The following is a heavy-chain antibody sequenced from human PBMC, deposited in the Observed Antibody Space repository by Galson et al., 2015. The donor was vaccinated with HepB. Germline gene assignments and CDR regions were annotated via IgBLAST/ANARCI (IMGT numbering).Heavy chain of an antibody. D-gene: IGHD1-26*01. CDR2: SSSTI. Sequence: SSSTIYYADSVKGRFTISRDNAKNSLYLQMNSLRAEDTAVYYCPVSGSYSTFDIWGQGTMVTVSS. V-gene: IGHV3-48*04. CDR3: PVSGSYSTFDI. J-gene: IGHJ3*02.